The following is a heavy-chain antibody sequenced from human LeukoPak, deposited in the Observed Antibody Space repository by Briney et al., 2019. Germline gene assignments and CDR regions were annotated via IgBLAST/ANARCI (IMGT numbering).Heavy chain of an antibody. CDR3: ARGGYCDY. CDR2: VNPSSGGT. CDR1: GYTFVNYY. J-gene: IGHJ4*02. Sequence: ASVKVSCKASGYTFVNYYIPWLQQAPGQGLEWMGWVNPSSGGTNYAQNFQGRVTMTRDTSITTAYMELTSLIPDDTAVYFCARGGYCDYWGQGTLVTVSS. V-gene: IGHV1-2*02.